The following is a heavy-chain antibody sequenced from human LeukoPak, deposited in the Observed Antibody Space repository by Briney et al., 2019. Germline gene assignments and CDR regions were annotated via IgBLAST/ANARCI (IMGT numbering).Heavy chain of an antibody. D-gene: IGHD6-19*01. CDR1: GYTFTSYY. Sequence: ASVKVSCKPSGYTFTSYYMHWVRQAPGQGGEWMGIINPSGGSTSYAQKFQGRVTMTRDMSTSTVYMELSSLRSEDTAVYYCARDYTPLGGWYAEGHNWFDPWGQGTLVTVSS. CDR2: INPSGGST. CDR3: ARDYTPLGGWYAEGHNWFDP. J-gene: IGHJ5*02. V-gene: IGHV1-46*01.